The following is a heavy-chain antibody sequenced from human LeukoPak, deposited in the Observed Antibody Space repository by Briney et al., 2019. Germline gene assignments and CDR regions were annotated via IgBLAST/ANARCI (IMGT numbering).Heavy chain of an antibody. D-gene: IGHD3-16*01. CDR3: ARENVSLAYGMDV. CDR1: GGSISSGGYY. V-gene: IGHV4-31*11. J-gene: IGHJ6*02. CDR2: IYYSGST. Sequence: SQTLSLTCAVSGGSISSGGYYWSWIRQHPGKGLEWIGYIYYSGSTYYNPSLKSRVTISVDTSKNQSSLKLSSVTAADTAVYYCARENVSLAYGMDVWGQGTTVTVSS.